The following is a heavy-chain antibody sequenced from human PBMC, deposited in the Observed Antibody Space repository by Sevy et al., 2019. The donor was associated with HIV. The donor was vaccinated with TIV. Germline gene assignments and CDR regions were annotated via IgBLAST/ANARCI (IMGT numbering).Heavy chain of an antibody. CDR3: ATPRGSDWYEGTGGYFDL. Sequence: SETLSLTCTVSGGSISRSSYYWGWIRQPPGKGLEWIGSIYSTGSTSYNPSLKSRVTLSADTSKNRFSLKLDSVSAADTAVYYCATPRGSDWYEGTGGYFDLWGRGALVTVSS. CDR1: GGSISRSSYY. J-gene: IGHJ2*01. CDR2: IYSTGST. V-gene: IGHV4-39*01. D-gene: IGHD6-19*01.